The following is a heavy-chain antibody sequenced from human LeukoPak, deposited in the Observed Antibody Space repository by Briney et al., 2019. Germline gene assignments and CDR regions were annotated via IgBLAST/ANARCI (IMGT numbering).Heavy chain of an antibody. Sequence: ASVKVSCKASGYTFTGYYMHWVRQAPGQGLEWMGWINPNSGGTNYAQKFQGWVTMTRDTSISTAYMELSRLRSDDTAVYYCARVGGYGDYAYFDYWGQGALVTVSS. D-gene: IGHD4-17*01. CDR2: INPNSGGT. V-gene: IGHV1-2*04. CDR1: GYTFTGYY. J-gene: IGHJ4*02. CDR3: ARVGGYGDYAYFDY.